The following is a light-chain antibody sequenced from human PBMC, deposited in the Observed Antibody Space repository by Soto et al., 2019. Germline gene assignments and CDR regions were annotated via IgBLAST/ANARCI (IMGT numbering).Light chain of an antibody. Sequence: QSVLTQPPSASGTPGQRVTISCSGSGSSIGTNTVNWYRQLPGTAPKLLIYGDNQRPSGVPDRFSGSKSVTSGSLAISGLQSEDEADYYCAAWDGSLNNVLFGGGTKLTVL. CDR3: AAWDGSLNNVL. V-gene: IGLV1-44*01. J-gene: IGLJ2*01. CDR2: GDN. CDR1: GSSIGTNT.